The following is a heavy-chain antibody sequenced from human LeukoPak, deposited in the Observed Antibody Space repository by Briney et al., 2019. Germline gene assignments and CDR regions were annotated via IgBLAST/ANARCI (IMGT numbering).Heavy chain of an antibody. CDR2: IYTSGST. V-gene: IGHV4-61*02. CDR3: ARARGYCSSTSCYDTTVTTTQDYFDY. D-gene: IGHD2-2*01. CDR1: GGSISSGSYY. Sequence: TSQTLSLTCTVSGGSISSGSYYWSWIRQPAGKGLEWIGRIYTSGSTNYNPSLKSRVTISVDTSKNQFSPKLSSVTAADTAVYYCARARGYCSSTSCYDTTVTTTQDYFDYWGQGTLVTVSS. J-gene: IGHJ4*02.